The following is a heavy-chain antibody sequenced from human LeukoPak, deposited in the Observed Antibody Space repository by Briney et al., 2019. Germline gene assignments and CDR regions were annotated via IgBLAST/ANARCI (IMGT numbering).Heavy chain of an antibody. J-gene: IGHJ5*02. Sequence: GGSLRLSCAASGFTFTTYSMNWARQAPGKGLEWVSYISSSSSTIYYADSVKGRFTISRDNAKNSLYLQMNSLRAEDTAVYYCARGASYVTSQWFDPWGQGTLVTVSS. CDR3: ARGASYVTSQWFDP. CDR2: ISSSSSTI. V-gene: IGHV3-48*01. D-gene: IGHD2-21*02. CDR1: GFTFTTYS.